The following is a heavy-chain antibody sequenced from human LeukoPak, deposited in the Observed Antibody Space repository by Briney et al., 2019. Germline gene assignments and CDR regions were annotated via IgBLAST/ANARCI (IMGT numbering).Heavy chain of an antibody. CDR1: GVTLSTYA. V-gene: IGHV3-23*01. CDR2: ISSSGSGDNT. D-gene: IGHD4-17*01. J-gene: IGHJ4*02. CDR3: AKDLYGDYDFDC. Sequence: GGSLRLSCAASGVTLSTYAMSWARQAPGKGLEWVSGISSSGSGDNTYYADSVKGRFTISRDNSKNTLYLQLNSLRAEDTAVYYCAKDLYGDYDFDCWGQGTLVTVSS.